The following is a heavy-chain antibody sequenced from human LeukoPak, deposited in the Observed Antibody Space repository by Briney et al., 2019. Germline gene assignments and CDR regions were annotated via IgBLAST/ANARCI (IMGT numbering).Heavy chain of an antibody. V-gene: IGHV3-30-3*01. CDR1: GINFITYA. CDR3: AKGRSSLVKEALDY. CDR2: ISDDGVNK. Sequence: GGSLRLSCAASGINFITYALHWVRQAPGKGLEWVAVISDDGVNKYFAESVKGRFTISRDNAKNSLYLQMNSLRAEDMALYYCAKGRSSLVKEALDYWGQGTLVTVSS. D-gene: IGHD6-13*01. J-gene: IGHJ4*02.